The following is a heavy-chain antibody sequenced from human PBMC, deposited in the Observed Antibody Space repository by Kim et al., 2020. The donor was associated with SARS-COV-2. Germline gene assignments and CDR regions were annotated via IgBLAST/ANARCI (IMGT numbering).Heavy chain of an antibody. CDR3: AKRYYYDSSGYYLYWYFDL. Sequence: GRFTISRDNSKNTLYLQMNSLRAEDTAVYYCAKRYYYDSSGYYLYWYFDLWGRGTLVTVSS. J-gene: IGHJ2*01. V-gene: IGHV3-23*01. D-gene: IGHD3-22*01.